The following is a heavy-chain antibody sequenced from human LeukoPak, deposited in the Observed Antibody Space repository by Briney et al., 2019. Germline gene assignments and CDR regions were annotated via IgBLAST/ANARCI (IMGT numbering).Heavy chain of an antibody. CDR3: ARDRNYDFWSGYQYYMDV. CDR2: IYASGST. V-gene: IGHV4-4*07. D-gene: IGHD3-3*01. Sequence: PSETLSLTCTVSGGSVSSYSWSWIRQPAGKGLGWIGRIYASGSTSGTTNYNPSLKSRVTMSVDTSKNQFSLKVSSVTAADTAVYYCARDRNYDFWSGYQYYMDVWGKGTTVTVSS. J-gene: IGHJ6*03. CDR1: GGSVSSYS.